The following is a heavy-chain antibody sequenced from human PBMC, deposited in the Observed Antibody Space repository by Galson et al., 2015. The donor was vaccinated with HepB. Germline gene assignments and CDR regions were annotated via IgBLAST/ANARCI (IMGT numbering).Heavy chain of an antibody. D-gene: IGHD6-19*01. CDR3: ARETAYSSGWDFDY. V-gene: IGHV3-30*03. CDR2: ISYDGSNK. J-gene: IGHJ4*02. Sequence: SLRLSCAASGFTFSSYGMHWVRQAPGKGLEWVAVISYDGSNKYYADSVKGRFTISRDNSKNTLYLQMNSLRAEDTAVYYCARETAYSSGWDFDYWGQGTLVTVSS. CDR1: GFTFSSYG.